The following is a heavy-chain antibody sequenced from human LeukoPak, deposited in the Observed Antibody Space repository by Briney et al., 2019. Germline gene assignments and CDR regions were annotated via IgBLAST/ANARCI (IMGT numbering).Heavy chain of an antibody. CDR1: GYTFTGYY. D-gene: IGHD2-15*01. CDR3: AREDIVVVVAARRWFDP. J-gene: IGHJ5*02. CDR2: INPNSGGT. Sequence: GASVKVSCKASGYTFTGYYMHWVRQAPGQGLEWMGLINPNSGGTNYAQKFQGRVTMTRDTSISTAYMELSRLRSEDTAVYYCAREDIVVVVAARRWFDPWRQGTLVTVSS. V-gene: IGHV1-2*02.